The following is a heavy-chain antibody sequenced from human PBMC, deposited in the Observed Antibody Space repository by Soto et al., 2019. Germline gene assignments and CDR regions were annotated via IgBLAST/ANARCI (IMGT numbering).Heavy chain of an antibody. J-gene: IGHJ6*02. CDR3: ASAGSLGYYYGMDV. CDR1: GGSISSGGYS. CDR2: IYHSGST. V-gene: IGHV4-30-2*01. Sequence: SETLSLTCAVSGGSISSGGYSWSWIRQPPGKGLEWIGYIYHSGSTYYNPSLKSRVTISVDRSKNQFSLKLSSVTAADTAVYYCASAGSLGYYYGMDVWGQGTTVTVS. D-gene: IGHD3-10*01.